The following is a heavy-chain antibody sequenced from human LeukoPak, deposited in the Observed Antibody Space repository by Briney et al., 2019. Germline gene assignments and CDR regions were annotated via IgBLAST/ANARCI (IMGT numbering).Heavy chain of an antibody. CDR2: MNPNSGNT. V-gene: IGHV1-8*01. CDR1: GYTFTSYD. J-gene: IGHJ6*03. Sequence: ALVKVSCKASGYTFTSYDINWVRQATGQGLEWMGWMNPNSGNTGYAQKFQGRVTMTRNTSISTAYMELSSLRSEDTAVYYCARGPLLRDFWSFGVNYYYMDVWGKGTTVTVSS. D-gene: IGHD3-3*01. CDR3: ARGPLLRDFWSFGVNYYYMDV.